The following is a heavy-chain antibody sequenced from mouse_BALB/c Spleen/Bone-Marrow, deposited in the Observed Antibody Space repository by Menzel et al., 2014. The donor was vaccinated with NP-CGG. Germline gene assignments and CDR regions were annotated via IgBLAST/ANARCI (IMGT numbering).Heavy chain of an antibody. J-gene: IGHJ1*01. CDR1: GYTFTDYY. V-gene: IGHV1-26*01. CDR3: AMGVRLYWYFDV. CDR2: INPINGDT. Sequence: VHVKQSGPELVKPGASVKMSCKASGYTFTDYYMKRVKQSHGKSLEWIGDINPINGDTFYNQKFKGKATLTVDKSSSTVYMQLDSLTSEDSAICYCAMGVRLYWYFDVWGAGTTVTVSS. D-gene: IGHD2-14*01.